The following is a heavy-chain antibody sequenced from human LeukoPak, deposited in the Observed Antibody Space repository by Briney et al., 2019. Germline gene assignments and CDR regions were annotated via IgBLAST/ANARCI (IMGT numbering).Heavy chain of an antibody. J-gene: IGHJ4*02. Sequence: ASVKVSCKASGYTFTSYGISWVRQAPGQGLEWMGWISAYNGNTNYAQKLQGRVTMTTDTSTSTAYMELRCLRSDDTAVYYCARDHQAVATGDFDYWGQGTLVTVSS. CDR2: ISAYNGNT. CDR1: GYTFTSYG. D-gene: IGHD5-12*01. CDR3: ARDHQAVATGDFDY. V-gene: IGHV1-18*01.